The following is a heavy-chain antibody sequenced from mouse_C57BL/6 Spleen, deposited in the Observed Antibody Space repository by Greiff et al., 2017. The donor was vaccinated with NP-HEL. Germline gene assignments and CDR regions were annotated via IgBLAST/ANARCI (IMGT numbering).Heavy chain of an antibody. CDR1: GFTFSSYA. D-gene: IGHD1-1*01. V-gene: IGHV5-9-1*02. CDR2: ISSGGDYI. CDR3: TRERLTTVASTGYFDV. J-gene: IGHJ1*03. Sequence: EVQLVESGEGLVKPGGSLKLSCAASGFTFSSYAMSWVRQTPEKRLEWVAYISSGGDYIYYADTVKGRFTISRDNARNTLYLQMSSLKSEDTAMYYCTRERLTTVASTGYFDVWGTGTTVTVSS.